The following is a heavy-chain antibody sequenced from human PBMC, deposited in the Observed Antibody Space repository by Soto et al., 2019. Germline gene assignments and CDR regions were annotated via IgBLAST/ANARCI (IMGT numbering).Heavy chain of an antibody. V-gene: IGHV3-23*01. CDR1: GFTFSSYA. D-gene: IGHD4-17*01. Sequence: EVQLLESGGGLVQPGGSLRLSCAASGFTFSSYAMSWVRQAPGKGLEWVSDLSGSGGSTYYADSVKGRFTISRDNSKNTLYLQMNSLRAEHTAVYYCAKDGAKKGDYVDYYYDGMEVWGQGTTVTVSS. J-gene: IGHJ6*02. CDR2: LSGSGGST. CDR3: AKDGAKKGDYVDYYYDGMEV.